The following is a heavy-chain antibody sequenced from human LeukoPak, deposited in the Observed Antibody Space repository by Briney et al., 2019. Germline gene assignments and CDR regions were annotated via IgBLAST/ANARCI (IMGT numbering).Heavy chain of an antibody. J-gene: IGHJ4*02. CDR1: GGTFSSYA. CDR3: ASTEVDTAMVDEGQPFDY. Sequence: ASVKVSCKASGGTFSSYAISWVRQAPGQGLEWMGRIIPILGIANYAQKFQGRVTITADKSTSTAYMELSSLRSEDTAVYYCASTEVDTAMVDEGQPFDYWGQGTLVTVSS. CDR2: IIPILGIA. V-gene: IGHV1-69*04. D-gene: IGHD5-18*01.